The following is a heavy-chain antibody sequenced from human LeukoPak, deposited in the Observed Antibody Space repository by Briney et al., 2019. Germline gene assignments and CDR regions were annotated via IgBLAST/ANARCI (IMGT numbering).Heavy chain of an antibody. D-gene: IGHD2-15*01. Sequence: PGGSLRLSCAASGFTFSSYNMNWGRQAPGKGLEWVSSISWSSSYIYYADSVKGRFAISRDNAKNSLYLQMNSLRAEDTAVYYCARDIDPPEVVAGTPNRYYYYGMDVWGQGTTLTVSS. CDR3: ARDIDPPEVVAGTPNRYYYYGMDV. V-gene: IGHV3-21*01. CDR1: GFTFSSYN. CDR2: ISWSSSYI. J-gene: IGHJ6*02.